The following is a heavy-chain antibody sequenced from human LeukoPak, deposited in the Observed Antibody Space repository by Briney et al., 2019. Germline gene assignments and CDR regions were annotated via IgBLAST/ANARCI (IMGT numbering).Heavy chain of an antibody. CDR1: GFTFNNAW. CDR3: ARHLSGVTGYTYGRGIDY. V-gene: IGHV3-7*01. Sequence: GGSLRLSCAASGFTFNNAWMSWVRQAPGKGLEWVANIKKDGSEKYYVDSVKGRFTISRDNAKSSLYLQMNSLRAEDTAVYYCARHLSGVTGYTYGRGIDYWGQGTLVTVSS. D-gene: IGHD5-18*01. CDR2: IKKDGSEK. J-gene: IGHJ4*02.